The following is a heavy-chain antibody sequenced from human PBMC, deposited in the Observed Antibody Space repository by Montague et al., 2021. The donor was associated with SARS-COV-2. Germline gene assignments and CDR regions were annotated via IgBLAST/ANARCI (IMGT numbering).Heavy chain of an antibody. J-gene: IGHJ6*02. Sequence: SETLSLTCAVYGGSLSGYYWSWIRQPPGEGLEWIAEISHSGSTSYNPSLKSRVTILVDTSKNQFSLKLSSATAADTAVYYCVRVPYRLLFVPRYYGMDVWGQGTTVTVSS. CDR3: VRVPYRLLFVPRYYGMDV. V-gene: IGHV4-34*01. CDR1: GGSLSGYY. CDR2: ISHSGST. D-gene: IGHD2-2*01.